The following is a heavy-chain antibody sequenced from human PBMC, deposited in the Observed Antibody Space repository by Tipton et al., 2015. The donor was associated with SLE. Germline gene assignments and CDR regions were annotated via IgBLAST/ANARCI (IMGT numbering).Heavy chain of an antibody. CDR3: ANYDILTGYLDY. CDR1: GGSFSNYY. CDR2: IHHSGST. D-gene: IGHD3-9*01. V-gene: IGHV4-34*01. J-gene: IGHJ4*02. Sequence: TLSLTCAVYGGSFSNYYWTWIRQPPGKGLEWIGEIHHSGSTNYNPSLKSRVTISVDTSKDQFSLKLSSVTAADTAVYYCANYDILTGYLDYWGQGTLVTVSS.